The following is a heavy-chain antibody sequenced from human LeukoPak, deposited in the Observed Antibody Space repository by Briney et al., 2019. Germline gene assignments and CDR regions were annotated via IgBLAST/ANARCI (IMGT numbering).Heavy chain of an antibody. V-gene: IGHV3-30-3*01. D-gene: IGHD3-10*01. J-gene: IGHJ4*02. Sequence: PGGSLRLSCAASGFTFSSYAMHWVRQAPGKGLEWVAVISYDGSNKYYADSVKGRFTISRDNSKNTLYLQMNSLRAEDTAVYYCARTNYGSDYWGQGTLVTVSS. CDR3: ARTNYGSDY. CDR2: ISYDGSNK. CDR1: GFTFSSYA.